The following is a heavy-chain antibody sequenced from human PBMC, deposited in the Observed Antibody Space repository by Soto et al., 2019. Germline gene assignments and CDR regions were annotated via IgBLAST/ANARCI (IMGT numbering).Heavy chain of an antibody. D-gene: IGHD5-18*01. J-gene: IGHJ4*02. CDR3: APIDDTAKADY. Sequence: EVQLVESGGGLVQPGGSLRLSCAASGFTVSSNYMSWVRQAPGKGPEWVSVIYSGGSTYYADSVKGRFTISRDNSKNTLYLQMNSLRAEDTAVYYCAPIDDTAKADYWGQGTLVTVSS. CDR2: IYSGGST. V-gene: IGHV3-66*01. CDR1: GFTVSSNY.